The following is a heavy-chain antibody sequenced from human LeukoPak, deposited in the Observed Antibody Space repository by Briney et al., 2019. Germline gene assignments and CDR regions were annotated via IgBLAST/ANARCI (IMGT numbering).Heavy chain of an antibody. D-gene: IGHD3-9*01. J-gene: IGHJ3*02. CDR1: GGSISSYY. CDR2: IYYSGST. Sequence: SETLSLTCTVSGGSISSYYGSWIRQPPGKGLEWIGYIYYSGSTNYNPSLKSRVTISVDTSKNQFSLKLSSVTAADTAVYYCVVLRYFDWTPIWGQGTMVTVSS. CDR3: VVLRYFDWTPI. V-gene: IGHV4-59*01.